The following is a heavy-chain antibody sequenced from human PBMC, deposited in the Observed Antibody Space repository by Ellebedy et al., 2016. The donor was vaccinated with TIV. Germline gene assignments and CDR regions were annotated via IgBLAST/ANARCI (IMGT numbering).Heavy chain of an antibody. CDR1: GFTFSTCS. CDR3: VRGVGSGLYRYYYGMDV. V-gene: IGHV3-21*01. D-gene: IGHD6-19*01. J-gene: IGHJ6*02. Sequence: GESLKISCAASGFTFSTCSMNWVRQSPGKGLEWVSSISSSDTYINYVDSVKGRFTISRDNANNSLFLQMNSLRAEDTAVDYCVRGVGSGLYRYYYGMDVWGQGTTVTVSS. CDR2: ISSSDTYI.